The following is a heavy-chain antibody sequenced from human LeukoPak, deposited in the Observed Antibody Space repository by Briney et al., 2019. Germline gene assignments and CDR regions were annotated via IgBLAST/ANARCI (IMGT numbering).Heavy chain of an antibody. CDR2: IYTSGIT. CDR1: GGSVSSVSSY. D-gene: IGHD3-10*01. V-gene: IGHV4-61*10. J-gene: IGHJ6*03. Sequence: PSETLSLTCTVSGGSVSSVSSYWSWVRQPAGKGLEWIGRIYTSGITDYNPSLKSRVTISVDTSKNQFSLKLSSVTAADTAVYYCARSPVLLWFGYYMDVWGKGTTVTISS. CDR3: ARSPVLLWFGYYMDV.